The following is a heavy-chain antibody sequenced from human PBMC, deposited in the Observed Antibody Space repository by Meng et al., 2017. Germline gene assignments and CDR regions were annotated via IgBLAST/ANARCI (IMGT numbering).Heavy chain of an antibody. CDR3: ARDKAAAGTGNWFDP. CDR2: INTNTGNP. Sequence: ASVKVSCKASGYTFTSYAMNWVRQAPGQGPEWMGWINTNTGNPTYAQGFTGRFVFSLDTSVSTAYLQISSLKAEDTAVYYCARDKAAAGTGNWFDPWGQGTLVTVSS. V-gene: IGHV7-4-1*02. J-gene: IGHJ5*02. CDR1: GYTFTSYA. D-gene: IGHD6-13*01.